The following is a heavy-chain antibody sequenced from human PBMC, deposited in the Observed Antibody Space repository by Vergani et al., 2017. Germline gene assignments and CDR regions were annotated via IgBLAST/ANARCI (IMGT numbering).Heavy chain of an antibody. V-gene: IGHV4-30-2*01. CDR3: ARARSTLFAEFDY. CDR2: VYYSGTT. Sequence: QLQLQESDSRLVNPSQTLSLTCTLSGDAISRDTYTWNWVRQPPGKPLEWIGSVYYSGTTYYNPSLGGRVTMSIDKSKNHFSLTLTSVTAADSAVYYCARARSTLFAEFDYWGQGTLVTVSS. J-gene: IGHJ4*02. D-gene: IGHD5/OR15-5a*01. CDR1: GDAISRDTYT.